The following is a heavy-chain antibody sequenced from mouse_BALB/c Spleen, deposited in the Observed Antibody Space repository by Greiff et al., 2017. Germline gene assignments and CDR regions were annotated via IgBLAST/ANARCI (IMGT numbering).Heavy chain of an antibody. J-gene: IGHJ3*01. CDR1: GFTFSSFG. CDR3: ARASGYGAWFAY. D-gene: IGHD3-1*01. CDR2: ISSGSSTI. Sequence: EVHLVESGGGLVQPGGSRKLSCAASGFTFSSFGMHWVRQAPEKGLEWVAYISSGSSTIYYADTVKGRFTISRDNPKNTLFLQMTSLRSEDTAMYYCARASGYGAWFAYWGQGTLVTVSA. V-gene: IGHV5-17*02.